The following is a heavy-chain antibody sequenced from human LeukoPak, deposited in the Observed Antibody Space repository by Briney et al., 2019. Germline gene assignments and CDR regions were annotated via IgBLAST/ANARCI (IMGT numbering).Heavy chain of an antibody. CDR1: GGSISSGGYY. CDR3: ASGLRIAATGRDYYFDY. Sequence: SETLSLTCTVSGGSISSGGYYWSWIRQHPGKGLEWIGYIYYSGSTYYNPSLKSRLTISVDTSKNQFSLKLSSVTAADTAVYYCASGLRIAATGRDYYFDYWGQGTLVTVSS. V-gene: IGHV4-31*03. D-gene: IGHD6-13*01. CDR2: IYYSGST. J-gene: IGHJ4*02.